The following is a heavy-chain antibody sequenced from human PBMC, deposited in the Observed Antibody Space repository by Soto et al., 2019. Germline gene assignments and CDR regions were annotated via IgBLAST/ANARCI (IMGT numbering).Heavy chain of an antibody. V-gene: IGHV4-31*03. J-gene: IGHJ4*02. CDR1: GGSISSGGYY. CDR2: IYYSGST. CDR3: AIDTLEHYSGRFGGFDY. Sequence: PSETLSLTCTVSGGSISSGGYYWSWIRQHPGKGLEWIGYIYYSGSTYYKPSLKSRVTKSVDTSKNQFSLKLSSVTAADTAVYYCAIDTLEHYSGRFGGFDYWGQGTLVTVSS. D-gene: IGHD5-12*01.